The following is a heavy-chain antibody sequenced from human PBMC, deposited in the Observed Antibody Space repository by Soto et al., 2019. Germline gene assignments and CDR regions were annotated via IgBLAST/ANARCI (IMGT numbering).Heavy chain of an antibody. V-gene: IGHV3-23*01. D-gene: IGHD6-13*01. CDR3: AKTAAAGSD. CDR1: GFTFSSSA. Sequence: GGSLRLSCAASGFTFSSSAMSWVRQGPGKGLEWISAISASGTNTYYADSVKGRFTISRDNSRNTLFLQMNGLRDDDTAVYYCAKTAAAGSDGGKGTLVTVSS. CDR2: ISASGTNT. J-gene: IGHJ4*02.